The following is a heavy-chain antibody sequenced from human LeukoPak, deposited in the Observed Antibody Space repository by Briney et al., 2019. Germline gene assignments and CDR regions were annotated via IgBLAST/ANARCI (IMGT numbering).Heavy chain of an antibody. CDR2: ISSRSSYI. CDR3: ARFPSGLRAFDY. Sequence: GGSLRLSCAASAFTFSSYSMNWVRQAPGKGLEWVSSISSRSSYIYYADSVKGRFTISRDNAKNSLYLQMNSLRDEDTAVYYCARFPSGLRAFDYWGQGTLVTVSS. D-gene: IGHD5-12*01. J-gene: IGHJ4*02. CDR1: AFTFSSYS. V-gene: IGHV3-21*01.